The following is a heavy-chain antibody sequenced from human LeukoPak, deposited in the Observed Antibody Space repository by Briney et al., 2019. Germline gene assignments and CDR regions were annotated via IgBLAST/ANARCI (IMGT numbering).Heavy chain of an antibody. CDR1: GFTFSTYN. CDR3: AKGHLWFGELLDFDY. D-gene: IGHD3-10*01. CDR2: ISGDSSYI. V-gene: IGHV3-21*01. J-gene: IGHJ4*02. Sequence: GGSLRLSCAGAGFTFSTYNMNWVRQAPGKGLEWVSSISGDSSYIYYADSVKGRFTISRDNAKTSLYLQMNSLRLEDTAVYYCAKGHLWFGELLDFDYWGQGTLVTVSS.